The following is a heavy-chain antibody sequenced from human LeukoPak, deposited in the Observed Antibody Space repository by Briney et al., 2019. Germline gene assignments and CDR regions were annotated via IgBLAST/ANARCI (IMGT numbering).Heavy chain of an antibody. Sequence: PGGSLRLSCAASGFTFSSYSMNWVRQAPGKGLEWVSSISSSSSYIYYADSVKGRFTISRDNAKNSLYLQMNSLRAEDTAVYYCAKSGGSGHTSYWYFDLWGRGTLVTVSS. CDR1: GFTFSSYS. CDR2: ISSSSSYI. J-gene: IGHJ2*01. CDR3: AKSGGSGHTSYWYFDL. D-gene: IGHD6-19*01. V-gene: IGHV3-21*04.